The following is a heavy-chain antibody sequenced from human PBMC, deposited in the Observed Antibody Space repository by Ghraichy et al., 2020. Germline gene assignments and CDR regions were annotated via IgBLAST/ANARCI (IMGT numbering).Heavy chain of an antibody. CDR2: ISHDGSNK. D-gene: IGHD1-14*01. CDR3: AKHRRFGNQIYYYYYMDV. Sequence: GESLNISCAASGFTFDSYGMHWVRQAPGKGLEWVAVISHDGSNKYYADSVQGRLTVSRDNSKNTLFLHMNSLTAEDTAVYYCAKHRRFGNQIYYYYYMDVWGRGTTVTVS. J-gene: IGHJ6*03. V-gene: IGHV3-30*18. CDR1: GFTFDSYG.